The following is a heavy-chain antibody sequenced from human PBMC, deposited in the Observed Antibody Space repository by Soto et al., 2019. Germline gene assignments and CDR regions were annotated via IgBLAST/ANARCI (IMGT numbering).Heavy chain of an antibody. D-gene: IGHD2-15*01. J-gene: IGHJ3*02. CDR3: ARGRGHCSGGRCYHDAFDI. V-gene: IGHV4-59*01. CDR1: GGSINSYY. Sequence: SETLSLTCTVSGGSINSYYWSWLRQPPGKGLEWIGYIYYSGSTNYNPSLKSRVTISVDTSKNQFSLNLSSLTAADTAIYYCARGRGHCSGGRCYHDAFDIWGQGTMVTVS. CDR2: IYYSGST.